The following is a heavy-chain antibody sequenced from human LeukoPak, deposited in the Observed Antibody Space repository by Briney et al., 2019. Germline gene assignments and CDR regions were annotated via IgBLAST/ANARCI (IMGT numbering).Heavy chain of an antibody. D-gene: IGHD2-2*01. CDR2: ISWNSGSI. J-gene: IGHJ4*02. V-gene: IGHV3-9*01. Sequence: QPGRSLRLSCAVSGFTLEDYAMHWVRQAPGKGLDWVAAISWNSGSINYADSVKGRFTISRDNAKNSLYLQMNSLRAEDTAFYYCVKERSRTGYFDYWGQGTLVTVSS. CDR1: GFTLEDYA. CDR3: VKERSRTGYFDY.